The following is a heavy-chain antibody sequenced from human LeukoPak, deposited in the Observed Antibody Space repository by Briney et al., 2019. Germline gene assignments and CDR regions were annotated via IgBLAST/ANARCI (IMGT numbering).Heavy chain of an antibody. Sequence: PSETLSLTCTVSGGSISSYYWSWIRQPPGKGLEWIGYIYTSGSTNYNPSLKSRVTRSVDTSKNQFSLKLSSVTAADTAVYYCARLGSSWYFWFDPWGQGTLVTVSS. CDR3: ARLGSSWYFWFDP. CDR2: IYTSGST. J-gene: IGHJ5*02. D-gene: IGHD6-13*01. V-gene: IGHV4-4*09. CDR1: GGSISSYY.